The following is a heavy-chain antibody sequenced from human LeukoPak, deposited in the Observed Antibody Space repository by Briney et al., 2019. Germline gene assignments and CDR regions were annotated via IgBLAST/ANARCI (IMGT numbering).Heavy chain of an antibody. D-gene: IGHD3-22*01. CDR1: GFTFSSYA. CDR3: AKDTDPYYYDSSGYYSQPSHYYYYGMDV. V-gene: IGHV3-23*01. Sequence: PGGSLRLSCAASGFTFSSYAMSWVRQAPGKGREWVSAVSGSGGSTYYTDSVKGRFTISRDNSKNTLYLQMNSLRAEDTAVYYCAKDTDPYYYDSSGYYSQPSHYYYYGMDVWGQGTTVTVSS. CDR2: VSGSGGST. J-gene: IGHJ6*02.